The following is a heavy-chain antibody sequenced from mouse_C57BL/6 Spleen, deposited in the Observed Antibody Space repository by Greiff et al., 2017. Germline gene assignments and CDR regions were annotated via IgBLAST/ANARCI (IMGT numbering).Heavy chain of an antibody. CDR3: ARSPESNSNFDY. D-gene: IGHD2-5*01. Sequence: QVQLQQSGAELARPGASVKLSCKASGYTFTSYGISWVKQRTGQGLEWIGEIYPRSGNTYYNEKFKGKATLTADKSSSTAYMELRSLTSEDSAVYFCARSPESNSNFDYWGQGTTRTVAS. CDR1: GYTFTSYG. V-gene: IGHV1-81*01. CDR2: IYPRSGNT. J-gene: IGHJ2*01.